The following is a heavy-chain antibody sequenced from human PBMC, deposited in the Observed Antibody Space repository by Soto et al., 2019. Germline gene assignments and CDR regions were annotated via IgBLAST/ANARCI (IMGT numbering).Heavy chain of an antibody. J-gene: IGHJ4*02. D-gene: IGHD4-17*01. CDR2: ISYDGSNK. CDR1: GFILSSYA. CDR3: AREHGDYGVYYFDY. V-gene: IGHV3-30-3*01. Sequence: QVQLVESGGGVVQPGRSLRLSCAASGFILSSYAMHWVRQAPGKGLEWVAVISYDGSNKYYADSVKGRFTISRDNSINTLSLQMNSLKAEDTAVYYCAREHGDYGVYYFDYWGQGTLVTVSS.